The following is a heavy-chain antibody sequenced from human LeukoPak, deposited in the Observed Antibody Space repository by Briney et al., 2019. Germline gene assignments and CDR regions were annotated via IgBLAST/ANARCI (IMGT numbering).Heavy chain of an antibody. V-gene: IGHV3-30*02. CDR1: GFTFSSYG. D-gene: IGHD3-10*01. Sequence: GGSLRLSCAASGFTFSSYGMHWVRQAPGKGLEWVAFIRYDESTKFYADSVKGRFTISRDNSKTTLYLQMNSLRAEDTAVYYCAKEVLWFGELFPAFDYWGQGTLVTVSS. CDR3: AKEVLWFGELFPAFDY. J-gene: IGHJ4*02. CDR2: IRYDESTK.